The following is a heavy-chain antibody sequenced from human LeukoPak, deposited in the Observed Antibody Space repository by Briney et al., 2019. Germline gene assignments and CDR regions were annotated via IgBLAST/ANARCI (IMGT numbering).Heavy chain of an antibody. CDR2: ISAYNGNT. J-gene: IGHJ4*02. D-gene: IGHD3-22*01. CDR1: GYTFTSYG. Sequence: ASVKVSCRASGYTFTSYGISWVRQAPGQGLEWMGWISAYNGNTNYAQKVQGRVTMTTDTSTSIAYMELRSLRSDDTAVYYCARLGYYYDSSGYYPPFDYWGQGTLVTVSS. V-gene: IGHV1-18*01. CDR3: ARLGYYYDSSGYYPPFDY.